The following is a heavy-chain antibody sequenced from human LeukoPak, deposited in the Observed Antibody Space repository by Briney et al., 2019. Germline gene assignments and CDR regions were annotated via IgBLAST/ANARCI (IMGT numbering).Heavy chain of an antibody. CDR3: ARDFIVGATALDY. J-gene: IGHJ4*02. CDR2: MNPNSGNT. CDR1: GYTFTSYD. D-gene: IGHD1-26*01. V-gene: IGHV1-8*01. Sequence: GASVKVSCKASGYTFTSYDINWVRQATGQGLEWMGWMNPNSGNTGYAQKFQGRVTMTRNTSISTAYMELSSLRSEDTAMYYCARDFIVGATALDYWGQGTLVTVSS.